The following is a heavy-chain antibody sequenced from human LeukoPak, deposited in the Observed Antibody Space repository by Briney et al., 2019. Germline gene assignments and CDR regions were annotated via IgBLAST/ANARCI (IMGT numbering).Heavy chain of an antibody. Sequence: SETLSLTCTVSGSSISSYYWSWIRQPAGKGLEWIGRIYTSGSTNYNPSLKSRVTISVDTSKNQFSLKLSSVTAADTAVYYCARGGTIFGVALLGIWGQGTLVTVSS. CDR3: ARGGTIFGVALLGI. V-gene: IGHV4-4*07. J-gene: IGHJ4*02. CDR1: GSSISSYY. D-gene: IGHD3-3*01. CDR2: IYTSGST.